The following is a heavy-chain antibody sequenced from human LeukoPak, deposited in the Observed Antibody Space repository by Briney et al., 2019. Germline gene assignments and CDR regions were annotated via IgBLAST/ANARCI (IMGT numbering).Heavy chain of an antibody. J-gene: IGHJ3*02. CDR2: ISSSSSYI. CDR1: GFTFSSYS. Sequence: GGSLRLSCAASGFTFSSYSMNWVRQAPGKGLEWVSSISSSSSYIYYADSVKGRFTISRDNAKNSLYLQMNSLRAEDTALYYCAKGRDPAPYYDSSGYHDAFDIWGQGTMVTVSS. D-gene: IGHD3-22*01. V-gene: IGHV3-21*04. CDR3: AKGRDPAPYYDSSGYHDAFDI.